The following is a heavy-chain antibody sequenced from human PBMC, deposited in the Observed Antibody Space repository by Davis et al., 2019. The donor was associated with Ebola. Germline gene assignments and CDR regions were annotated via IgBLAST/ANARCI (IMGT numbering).Heavy chain of an antibody. Sequence: GESLKIPCAASGFTFSSYEMNWVRQAPGKGLEWVSYISSSGSTIYYADSVKGRFTISRDNSKNSLYLQMNSLRTEDTALYYCAKARRWEYYYGMDVWGQGTTVTVSS. D-gene: IGHD1-26*01. J-gene: IGHJ6*02. CDR3: AKARRWEYYYGMDV. CDR1: GFTFSSYE. CDR2: ISSSGSTI. V-gene: IGHV3-48*03.